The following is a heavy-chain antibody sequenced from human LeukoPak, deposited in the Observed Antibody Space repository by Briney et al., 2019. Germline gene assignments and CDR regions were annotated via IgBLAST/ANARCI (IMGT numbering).Heavy chain of an antibody. CDR3: ERIYCSGGSCLGGFDP. D-gene: IGHD2-15*01. CDR1: GFTFSTYT. J-gene: IGHJ5*02. Sequence: PGGSLRLSCAASGFTFSTYTMTWVRQAPGKGLEWVSSISSSSSYIYYADSVKGRFTISRDNAKNSLYLQMNSLRAEDTAVYYCERIYCSGGSCLGGFDPWGQGTLVTVSS. CDR2: ISSSSSYI. V-gene: IGHV3-21*01.